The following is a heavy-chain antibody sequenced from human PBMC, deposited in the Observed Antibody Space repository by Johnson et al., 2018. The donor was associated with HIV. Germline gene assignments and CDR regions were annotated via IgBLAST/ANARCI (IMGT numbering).Heavy chain of an antibody. Sequence: VQLVESGGGVVQPGMSLRVSCAASGFTFSSYAMHWVRQAPGRGLEWVAVISYDGSTKYYADPVKGRFTISRDNAKNSLYLQMTGLRAEDAAVYYCARLPSRGGTINDAFDIWGHGTMVTVSS. CDR3: ARLPSRGGTINDAFDI. D-gene: IGHD2-15*01. CDR2: ISYDGSTK. V-gene: IGHV3-30-3*01. J-gene: IGHJ3*02. CDR1: GFTFSSYA.